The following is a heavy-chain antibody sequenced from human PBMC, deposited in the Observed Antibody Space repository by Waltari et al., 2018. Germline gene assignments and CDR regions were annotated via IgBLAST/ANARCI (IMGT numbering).Heavy chain of an antibody. J-gene: IGHJ3*02. V-gene: IGHV4-39*01. CDR1: GGSISSSSYY. D-gene: IGHD3-3*01. Sequence: QLQLQESGPGLVKPSETLSLTCTVSGGSISSSSYYWGWIRQPPGKGLEWIGSIYYSGSTYYNPSLKSRVTISVDTSKNQFSLKLSSVTAADTAVYYCARPGVGDFWSGYSINAFDIWGQGTMVTVSS. CDR3: ARPGVGDFWSGYSINAFDI. CDR2: IYYSGST.